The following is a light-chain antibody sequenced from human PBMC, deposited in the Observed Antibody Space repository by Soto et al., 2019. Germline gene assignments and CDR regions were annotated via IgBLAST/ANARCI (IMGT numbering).Light chain of an antibody. V-gene: IGKV1-39*01. CDR3: QQSYGTPIT. J-gene: IGKJ5*01. CDR2: VAS. CDR1: QSISTW. Sequence: DIQMTQSPSTLSAFVGDRLTITCRASQSISTWLAWYQQKPGKAPNLLIYVASSLQSEVPSRFSGSGSGTDFTLTITSLQPEDFATYYCQQSYGTPITFGQGTRLEIK.